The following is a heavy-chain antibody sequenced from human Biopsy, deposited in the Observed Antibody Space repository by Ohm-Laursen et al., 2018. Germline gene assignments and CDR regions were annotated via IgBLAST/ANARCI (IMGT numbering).Heavy chain of an antibody. CDR3: GRREVVITHDAFDT. J-gene: IGHJ3*02. CDR2: VSYSGST. CDR1: GGSISSYY. Sequence: SETLSLTCTVSGGSISSYYWTWIRQPPGKGLEWIGAVSYSGSTNRNPSLKSRVTILVDTSKNQFSLKWTSVTAADTAGYYCGRREVVITHDAFDTWGQGTMVTVSS. V-gene: IGHV4-59*08. D-gene: IGHD3-22*01.